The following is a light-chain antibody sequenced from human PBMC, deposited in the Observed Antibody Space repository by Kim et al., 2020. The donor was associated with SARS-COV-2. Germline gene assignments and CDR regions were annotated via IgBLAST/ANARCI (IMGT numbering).Light chain of an antibody. Sequence: GKTVPLSCARSIGSIASNYVQWYQQRPGSAPTTVIYEDNQRPSGVPDRFSCSIDSSSNSASLTISGLKTEDEADYYCQSYDSSNWVFGGGTQLTVL. CDR3: QSYDSSNWV. J-gene: IGLJ3*02. CDR1: IGSIASNY. CDR2: EDN. V-gene: IGLV6-57*03.